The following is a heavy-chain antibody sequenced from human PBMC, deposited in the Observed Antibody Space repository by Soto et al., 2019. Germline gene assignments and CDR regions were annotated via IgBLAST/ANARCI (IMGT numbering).Heavy chain of an antibody. V-gene: IGHV3-23*01. CDR1: GFTFSSYA. CDR3: ARGSYSSGWQNPNFDY. J-gene: IGHJ4*02. Sequence: GGSLRLSCAASGFTFSSYAMSWVRQAPGRGLEWVSAISGSGGSTYYADSVKGRFTISRDNSKNTLYLQMNSLRAEDTAVYYCARGSYSSGWQNPNFDYWGQGTLVTVSS. CDR2: ISGSGGST. D-gene: IGHD6-19*01.